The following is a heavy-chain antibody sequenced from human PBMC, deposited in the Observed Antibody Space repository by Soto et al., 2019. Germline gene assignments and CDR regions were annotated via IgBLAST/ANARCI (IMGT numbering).Heavy chain of an antibody. D-gene: IGHD2-15*01. CDR2: IIPIFGTA. CDR3: ARVVTVVKSFHYWYFDL. CDR1: GGTFSSYA. V-gene: IGHV1-69*13. Sequence: TSVKVSCKASGGTFSSYAISWVRQAPGQGLEWMGGIIPIFGTANYAQKFQGRVTITADESTSTAYMELSSLRSEDTAVYYCARVVTVVKSFHYWYFDLWGRGTLVTVSS. J-gene: IGHJ2*01.